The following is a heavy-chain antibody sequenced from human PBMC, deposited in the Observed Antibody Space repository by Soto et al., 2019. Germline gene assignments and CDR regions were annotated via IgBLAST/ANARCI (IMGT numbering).Heavy chain of an antibody. Sequence: QVQLVQSGAEVKKPGASVKVSCKASGYTFTGYYMHWVRQAPGQGLAWMRRINPNSGGTNYAQKFQGWVTMTRDTSISTAYMELSRLRSDDTAVYYCARGRDVVVPAAMSYYYYMDGWGKGTTVTVSS. J-gene: IGHJ6*03. CDR1: GYTFTGYY. V-gene: IGHV1-2*04. CDR3: ARGRDVVVPAAMSYYYYMDG. CDR2: INPNSGGT. D-gene: IGHD2-2*01.